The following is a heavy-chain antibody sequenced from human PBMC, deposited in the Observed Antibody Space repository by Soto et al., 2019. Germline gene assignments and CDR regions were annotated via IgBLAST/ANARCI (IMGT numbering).Heavy chain of an antibody. CDR3: AKGPLYYYDTSGYIDY. CDR1: GFTFSTYA. Sequence: EVQLLESGGGLGQPGGSLRLSCAASGFTFSTYAMSWVRQAPGKGLEWVSAIGGGGVTTYYTNSVKGRFTISRDNSKNTLYLQMDSLRAEDTAVYYCAKGPLYYYDTSGYIDYWGQGTLVTVSS. CDR2: IGGGGVTT. V-gene: IGHV3-23*01. J-gene: IGHJ4*02. D-gene: IGHD3-22*01.